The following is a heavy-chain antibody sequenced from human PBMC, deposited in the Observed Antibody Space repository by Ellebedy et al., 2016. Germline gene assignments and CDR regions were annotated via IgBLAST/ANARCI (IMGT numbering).Heavy chain of an antibody. CDR1: GYTFTSYG. J-gene: IGHJ6*02. D-gene: IGHD1/OR15-1a*01. Sequence: ASVKVSCXASGYTFTSYGISWVRQAPGQGLEWMGLISAYNGNTNYAQKLQGRVTMTTDTSTSTAYMELRSLRSDDTAVYYCARARRPPATRTKQKHNYGMDVWGQGTTVTVSS. CDR3: ARARRPPATRTKQKHNYGMDV. V-gene: IGHV1-18*04. CDR2: ISAYNGNT.